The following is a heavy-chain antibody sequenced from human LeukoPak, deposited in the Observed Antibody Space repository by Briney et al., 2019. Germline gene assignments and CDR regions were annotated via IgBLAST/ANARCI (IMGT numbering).Heavy chain of an antibody. V-gene: IGHV4-4*07. Sequence: PSETLSLTCAVSGCSISSYYWSWIRQPAGKGLEWIGRIYTSGSTNYNPSLKSRVTMSVDTSKNQFSLKLSSVTAADTAVYYCARGPYYDFWSGPPPYYYFYMDVWGKGTTVTVSS. J-gene: IGHJ6*03. D-gene: IGHD3-3*01. CDR1: GCSISSYY. CDR2: IYTSGST. CDR3: ARGPYYDFWSGPPPYYYFYMDV.